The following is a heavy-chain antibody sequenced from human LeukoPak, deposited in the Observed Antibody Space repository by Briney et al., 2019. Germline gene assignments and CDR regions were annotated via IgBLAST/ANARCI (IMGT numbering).Heavy chain of an antibody. J-gene: IGHJ4*02. D-gene: IGHD6-13*01. V-gene: IGHV3-13*01. CDR3: AKAAAAPGFDF. CDR1: GFAFSSYD. Sequence: GGSLRLSCAASGFAFSSYDMHWVRQATGKGLEWVSAIGTAGDTYYPGSVKGRFTISRENAKNTIYLQMNSLRAEDTALYYCAKAAAAPGFDFWGQGTLVTVSS. CDR2: IGTAGDT.